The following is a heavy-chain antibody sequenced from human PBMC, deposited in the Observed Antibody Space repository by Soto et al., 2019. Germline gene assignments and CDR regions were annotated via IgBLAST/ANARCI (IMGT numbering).Heavy chain of an antibody. Sequence: GGSLRLSCAASGFNFDNYWMAWVRQAPGKGLEWVSYIGPYGNSIYYADSVKGRFTISRDDATKSLHLHMNSLRTDDTAVYYCARDDHTYGVYWGQGTPVTVSS. D-gene: IGHD2-21*01. CDR2: IGPYGNSI. V-gene: IGHV3-11*01. J-gene: IGHJ4*02. CDR1: GFNFDNYW. CDR3: ARDDHTYGVY.